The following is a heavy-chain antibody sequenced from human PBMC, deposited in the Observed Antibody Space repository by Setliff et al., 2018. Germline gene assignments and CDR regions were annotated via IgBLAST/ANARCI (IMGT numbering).Heavy chain of an antibody. Sequence: GGSLRLSCTASGFNFRIYAMSWVRQAPGKGLEWVSIVNTDGVTTYYADSVRGRFTISRDNSRDTVYLQMNSLRAEDTAVYFCAKAGYSGSQAGRGGAFDVWGHGTMVTVSS. CDR2: VNTDGVTT. J-gene: IGHJ3*01. CDR1: GFNFRIYA. V-gene: IGHV3-23*03. CDR3: AKAGYSGSQAGRGGAFDV. D-gene: IGHD1-26*01.